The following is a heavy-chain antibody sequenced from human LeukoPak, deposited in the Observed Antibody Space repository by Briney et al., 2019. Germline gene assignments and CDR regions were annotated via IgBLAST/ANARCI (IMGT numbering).Heavy chain of an antibody. CDR1: GFTSSSYG. CDR2: ISYDGGNK. V-gene: IGHV3-30*03. D-gene: IGHD2-21*02. CDR3: ARGGEAYCGDDCRRTFDY. J-gene: IGHJ4*02. Sequence: GGSLRLSCVASGFTSSSYGMHWVRQAPGKGLEWVAVISYDGGNKYYADSVKGRFTISRDTSKNTLYLQMDSLRAEDTAVYYCARGGEAYCGDDCRRTFDYWGQGTLVTVSS.